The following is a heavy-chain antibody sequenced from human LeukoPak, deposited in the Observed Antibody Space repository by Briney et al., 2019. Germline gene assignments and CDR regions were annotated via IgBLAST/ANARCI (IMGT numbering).Heavy chain of an antibody. J-gene: IGHJ4*02. V-gene: IGHV3-11*04. D-gene: IGHD6-13*01. CDR3: AKDGWVGIAAAGIYYFDY. CDR2: ISRSGSTK. Sequence: GGSLRLSCAASGFTFSDYNMRWIRQAPGKGLEWVPSISRSGSTKYYADSVKGRFTISRDNSKNTLYLQMNSLRAEDTAVYYCAKDGWVGIAAAGIYYFDYWGQGTLVTVSS. CDR1: GFTFSDYN.